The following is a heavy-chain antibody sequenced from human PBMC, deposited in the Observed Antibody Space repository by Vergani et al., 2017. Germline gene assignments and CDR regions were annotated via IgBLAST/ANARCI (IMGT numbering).Heavy chain of an antibody. D-gene: IGHD3-3*01. CDR1: GGSISSYY. V-gene: IGHV3-23*01. CDR3: ARDSVFGVVIADYYYYYMDV. J-gene: IGHJ6*03. CDR2: ISGSGGST. Sequence: VQLQESGPGLVKPSETLSLTCTVSGGSISSYYWSWIRQPPGKGLEWVSAISGSGGSTYYADSVKGRFTISRDNSKNTLYLQMNSLRAEDTAVYYCARDSVFGVVIADYYYYYMDVWGKGTTVTVSS.